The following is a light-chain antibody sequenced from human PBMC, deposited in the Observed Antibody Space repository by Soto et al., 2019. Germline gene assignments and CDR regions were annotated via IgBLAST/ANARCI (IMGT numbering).Light chain of an antibody. V-gene: IGKV1-5*01. J-gene: IGKJ1*01. CDR1: QSISSW. CDR3: QQYNSYST. Sequence: DIQMTQSPSTLSASVGDRVTITCRASQSISSWLAWYQQKPGKAPKLLIYDASSLESGVPSRFSGSGSGTEFTLTISSLQPDDLATYYCQQYNSYSTFGHGTKVEIK. CDR2: DAS.